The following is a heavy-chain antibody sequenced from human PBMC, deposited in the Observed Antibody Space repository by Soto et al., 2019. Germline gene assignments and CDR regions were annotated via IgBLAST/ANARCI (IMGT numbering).Heavy chain of an antibody. CDR2: IKGDGSET. V-gene: IGHV3-74*01. CDR3: LRGNSGYGNFDY. CDR1: GFTFSSYW. D-gene: IGHD5-12*01. J-gene: IGHJ4*02. Sequence: LRLSCAASGFTFSSYWMHWVRQAPGKGLVWVSRIKGDGSETNYADSVKGRFTISRDNAKNTLYLQLNSLRAEDTAVYYCLRGNSGYGNFDYWGRGTRVTVSS.